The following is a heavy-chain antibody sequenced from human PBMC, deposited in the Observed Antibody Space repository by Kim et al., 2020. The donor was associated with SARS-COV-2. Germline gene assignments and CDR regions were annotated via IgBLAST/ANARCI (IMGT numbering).Heavy chain of an antibody. D-gene: IGHD6-13*01. CDR1: GGSFSGYY. CDR3: ARGTYSRGGAFDI. J-gene: IGHJ3*02. V-gene: IGHV4-34*01. Sequence: SETLSLTCAVYGGSFSGYYWSWIRQLPGKGLEWMWEINHSGSTNYNQYLKSRVTISIDTSKNQFPLNLSSVTAADPAVYYCARGTYSRGGAFDIWGQGT. CDR2: INHSGST.